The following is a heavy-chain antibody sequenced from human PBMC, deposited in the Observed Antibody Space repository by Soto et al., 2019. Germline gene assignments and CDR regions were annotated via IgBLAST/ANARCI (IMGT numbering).Heavy chain of an antibody. V-gene: IGHV5-51*01. J-gene: IGHJ6*02. CDR3: ARLGIAAAGIHYGMDV. Sequence: SMQLAWKASGYSFTSYWIGWVRQMPGKGLEWMGIIYPGDSDTRYSPSFQGQVTISADKSISTAYLQWSSLKASDTAMYYCARLGIAAAGIHYGMDVWGQGTTVTGSS. D-gene: IGHD6-13*01. CDR2: IYPGDSDT. CDR1: GYSFTSYW.